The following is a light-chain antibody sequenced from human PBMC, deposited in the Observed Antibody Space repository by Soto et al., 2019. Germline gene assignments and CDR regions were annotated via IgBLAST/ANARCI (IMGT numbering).Light chain of an antibody. J-gene: IGKJ4*01. CDR1: QSVSSSY. Sequence: EDVFTQSAGTLSLTPGERATLSCRASQSVSSSYLAWYQQKPGQAPRLLIYGASSRATGIPDRFSGSGSGTDFTLTISRLEPEDFAVYYCQQYGSSPSLTFGGGTNVDI. CDR2: GAS. CDR3: QQYGSSPSLT. V-gene: IGKV3-20*01.